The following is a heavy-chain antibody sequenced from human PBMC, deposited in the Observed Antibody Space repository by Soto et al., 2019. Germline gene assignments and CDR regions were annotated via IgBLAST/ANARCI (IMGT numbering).Heavy chain of an antibody. CDR2: FDPEDGET. CDR1: GYTLTELS. CDR3: ATDPSYDFWSGPPAFDI. D-gene: IGHD3-3*01. Sequence: XSVKVSFNVSGYTLTELSMHLVRHTPGKGLEWMGGFDPEDGETIYAQKFQGRVTMTEDTSTDTAYMELSSLRSEDKAVYYCATDPSYDFWSGPPAFDIWGQGTMVTVSS. J-gene: IGHJ3*02. V-gene: IGHV1-24*01.